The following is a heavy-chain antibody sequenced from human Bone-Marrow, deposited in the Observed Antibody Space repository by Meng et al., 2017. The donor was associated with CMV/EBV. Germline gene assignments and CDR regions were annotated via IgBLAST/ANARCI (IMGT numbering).Heavy chain of an antibody. CDR1: GFTFSSYS. Sequence: GESLKISCAASGFTFSSYSMNWVRQAPGKGLEWVSSISSSSSYIYYADSVKGRSTISRDNAKNALYLQMNSLRAEDTAVYYCACQNPRILTVYGWGQGTLVTVSS. V-gene: IGHV3-21*01. D-gene: IGHD3-9*01. CDR3: ACQNPRILTVYG. CDR2: ISSSSSYI. J-gene: IGHJ4*02.